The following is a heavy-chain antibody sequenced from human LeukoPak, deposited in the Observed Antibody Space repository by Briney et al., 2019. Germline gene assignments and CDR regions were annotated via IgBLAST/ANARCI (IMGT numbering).Heavy chain of an antibody. CDR3: ATFTIFGNWFDP. J-gene: IGHJ5*02. Sequence: ASVKISCKVSGYTFTDYYMHWVQQAPGKGLERMGLVDPEDGETIYAEKFQGRVTITADTSTDTAYMELSSLRTEDTAVYYCATFTIFGNWFDPWGQGTLVTVSS. CDR2: VDPEDGET. V-gene: IGHV1-69-2*01. D-gene: IGHD3-3*01. CDR1: GYTFTDYY.